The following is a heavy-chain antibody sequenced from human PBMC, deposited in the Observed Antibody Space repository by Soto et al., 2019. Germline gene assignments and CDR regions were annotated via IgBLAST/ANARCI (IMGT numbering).Heavy chain of an antibody. V-gene: IGHV1-18*01. D-gene: IGHD5-12*01. Sequence: QVQLVQSGAEVKKPGASVKVSCKASGYTFTSYGISWVRQAPGQGLEWMGWISAYNGNTNYAQKLQGRXXMXTXXSTSTAYMELRSLRSDDTAVYYCARQEMATILPYHWGQGTLVTVSS. J-gene: IGHJ4*02. CDR2: ISAYNGNT. CDR1: GYTFTSYG. CDR3: ARQEMATILPYH.